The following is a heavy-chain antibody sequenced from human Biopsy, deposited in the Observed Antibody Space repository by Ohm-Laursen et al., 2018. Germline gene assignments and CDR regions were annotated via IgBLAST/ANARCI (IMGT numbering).Heavy chain of an antibody. CDR3: ARDSSRRAREGGMDV. J-gene: IGHJ6*02. CDR1: GFRVSSYD. D-gene: IGHD6-6*01. V-gene: IGHV3-21*01. CDR2: ISVTSSHI. Sequence: SLSLSCTATGFRVSSYDMYWVCLAPGTGLERISYISVTSSHINDADSARGRFTVDRDIAKNSLYPQLNSRRVEDTAVYYCARDSSRRAREGGMDVWGQGTTVTVSS.